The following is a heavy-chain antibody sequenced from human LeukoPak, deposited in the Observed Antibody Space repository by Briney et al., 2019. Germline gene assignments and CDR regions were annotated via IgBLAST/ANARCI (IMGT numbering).Heavy chain of an antibody. D-gene: IGHD2-21*02. J-gene: IGHJ4*02. CDR2: TNLNSGGT. V-gene: IGHV1-2*02. Sequence: ASVKVSFKASGYTFTAYYMHWVRQAPGQGLEWMGWTNLNSGGTNYAQKFQGRVTMTRDTSISAAYMELSRLGSDDTAVYYCARVAGGDWYYFDFWGQGTLVTVSS. CDR1: GYTFTAYY. CDR3: ARVAGGDWYYFDF.